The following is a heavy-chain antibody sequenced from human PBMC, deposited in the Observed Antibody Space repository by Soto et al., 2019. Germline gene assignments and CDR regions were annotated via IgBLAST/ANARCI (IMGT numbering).Heavy chain of an antibody. J-gene: IGHJ6*02. CDR2: ISAYNGNT. V-gene: IGHV1-18*01. D-gene: IGHD2-2*01. Sequence: GASVKVSCKASGYTFTSYGISWVRQAPGQGLEWMGWISAYNGNTNYAQKLQGRVTMTTDTSTSTAYMELRSLRSDDTAVYYCARDLLVVVPAAISPTDYGMDVSGQRPTVTVSS. CDR3: ARDLLVVVPAAISPTDYGMDV. CDR1: GYTFTSYG.